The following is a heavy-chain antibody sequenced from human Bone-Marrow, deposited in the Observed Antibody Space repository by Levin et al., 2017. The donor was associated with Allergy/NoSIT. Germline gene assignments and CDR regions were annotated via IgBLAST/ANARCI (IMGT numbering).Heavy chain of an antibody. CDR1: GYAYTNYG. V-gene: IGHV1-18*01. CDR2: ISGSNGRK. CDR3: ARDKRNDYWSGYPPYYHYYMDV. D-gene: IGHD3-3*01. Sequence: GGSLRLSCKGSGYAYTNYGISWVRQAPGQGLEWMGWISGSNGRKDYARKFQGRVTMTTDASTNTAYMELRSLTSDDTAMYYCARDKRNDYWSGYPPYYHYYMDVWGQGTTVTV. J-gene: IGHJ6*03.